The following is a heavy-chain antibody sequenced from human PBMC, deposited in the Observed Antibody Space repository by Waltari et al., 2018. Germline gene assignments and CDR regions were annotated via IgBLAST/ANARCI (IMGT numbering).Heavy chain of an antibody. Sequence: QVQLVQSGAEVKKHGSSVKVACKASGADFSSSAIRCVRRARGQGLEWMGRIIPILGIANYAQKFQGRVTITADKSTSTAYMELSSLRSEDTAVYYCAGGFGYCSGGSCPLSGYWGQGTLVTVSS. CDR3: AGGFGYCSGGSCPLSGY. D-gene: IGHD2-15*01. CDR2: IIPILGIA. CDR1: GADFSSSA. J-gene: IGHJ4*02. V-gene: IGHV1-69*04.